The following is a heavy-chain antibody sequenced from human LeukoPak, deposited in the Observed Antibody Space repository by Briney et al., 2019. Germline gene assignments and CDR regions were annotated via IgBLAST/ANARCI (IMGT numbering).Heavy chain of an antibody. CDR3: AKDIIDSSSWYSLDY. Sequence: GRSLRLSCAASGFTFDDYAMHWVRQAPGKGLEWVSLISGDGGSTYYADSVKGRFTISRDNSKNSLYLQMNSLRTEDTALHYCAKDIIDSSSWYSLDYWGQGTLVTVSS. CDR2: ISGDGGST. J-gene: IGHJ4*02. CDR1: GFTFDDYA. V-gene: IGHV3-43*02. D-gene: IGHD6-13*01.